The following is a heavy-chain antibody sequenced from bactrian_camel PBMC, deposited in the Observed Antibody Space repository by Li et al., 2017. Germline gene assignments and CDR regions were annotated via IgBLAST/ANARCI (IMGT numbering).Heavy chain of an antibody. J-gene: IGHJ6*01. V-gene: IGHV3S63*01. D-gene: IGHD5*01. CDR1: PVAFDDPQ. Sequence: HVQLVESGGGSVQAGGSLRLSCPIVPVAFDDPQMGWYRQDQGPGNECELLSSISSTGNTWYTDSVKGRFTISQDNSKNTVYLQMNSLKAEDTAMYYCAAGEGSTACLWVGLGRGSEGDFDYWGQGTQVTVS. CDR2: ISSTGNT. CDR3: AAGEGSTACLWVGLGRGSEGDFDY.